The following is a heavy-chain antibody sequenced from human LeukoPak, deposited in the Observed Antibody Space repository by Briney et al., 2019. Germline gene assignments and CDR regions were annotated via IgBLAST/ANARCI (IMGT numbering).Heavy chain of an antibody. J-gene: IGHJ5*02. CDR2: MYYSGST. CDR3: ARPYYYDSRIDP. CDR1: GGSISSGDYY. D-gene: IGHD3-22*01. V-gene: IGHV4-30-4*01. Sequence: SQTLSLTCTVSGGSISSGDYYWSWVRQPLGKGLEWIAYMYYSGSTYYNPSLKSRVTMSADTSKNQLSLKLSSVTAADTAVYYCARPYYYDSRIDPWGQGILVTVSS.